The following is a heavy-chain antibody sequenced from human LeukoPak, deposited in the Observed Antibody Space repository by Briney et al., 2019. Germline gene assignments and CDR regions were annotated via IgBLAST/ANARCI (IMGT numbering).Heavy chain of an antibody. Sequence: GGSLRLSCAASGFTFSSYGMHWVRQAPGKGLEWVAVISYDGSNKYYADSVKGRFTISRDNSKNTLYLQMNSLRAEDTAVYYCAKDTGFVVVVAARDDAFDIRGQGTMVTVSS. D-gene: IGHD2-15*01. CDR2: ISYDGSNK. J-gene: IGHJ3*02. CDR3: AKDTGFVVVVAARDDAFDI. V-gene: IGHV3-30*18. CDR1: GFTFSSYG.